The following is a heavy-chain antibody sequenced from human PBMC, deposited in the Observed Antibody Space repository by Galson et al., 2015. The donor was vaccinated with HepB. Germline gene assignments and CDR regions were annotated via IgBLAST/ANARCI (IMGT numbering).Heavy chain of an antibody. D-gene: IGHD2-15*01. CDR1: GFTFTMYS. J-gene: IGHJ4*02. Sequence: SLRLSCAASGFTFTMYSLHWVRQAPGKGLEWVAAVSSDGLNTFYADSVKGRFTISRDNSKNSLYLQMNSLRIDDTAVYYCARDGEAIAGPFDYWGQGALVTVSS. CDR3: ARDGEAIAGPFDY. V-gene: IGHV3-30-3*01. CDR2: VSSDGLNT.